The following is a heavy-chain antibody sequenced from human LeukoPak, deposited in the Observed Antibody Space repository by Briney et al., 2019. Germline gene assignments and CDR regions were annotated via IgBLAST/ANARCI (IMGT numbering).Heavy chain of an antibody. J-gene: IGHJ5*02. CDR3: ARWGTYASTSNWFDP. D-gene: IGHD2-2*01. CDR2: INHSGST. Sequence: SETLSLTCAVYGGSFSGYYWSWIRQPPGKGLEWIGEINHSGSTNYNPSLKSRVTISVDTSKNQFSLKLSSVTAADTAVYYCARWGTYASTSNWFDPWGQGTRVTVSP. CDR1: GGSFSGYY. V-gene: IGHV4-34*01.